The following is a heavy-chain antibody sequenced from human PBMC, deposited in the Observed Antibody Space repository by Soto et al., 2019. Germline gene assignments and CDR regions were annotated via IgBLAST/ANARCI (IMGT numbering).Heavy chain of an antibody. V-gene: IGHV4-59*08. CDR3: ARHTSYGDYVIEPYYFDY. D-gene: IGHD4-17*01. CDR1: GGSISSYY. CDR2: IYYSGST. Sequence: SETLSLTCTVSGGSISSYYWSWIRQPPGKGLEGSGYIYYSGSTNYNPSLKNRVTISVDTSKNQFALKLSSVPAADKAVYYCARHTSYGDYVIEPYYFDYWGQGTLVTVSS. J-gene: IGHJ4*02.